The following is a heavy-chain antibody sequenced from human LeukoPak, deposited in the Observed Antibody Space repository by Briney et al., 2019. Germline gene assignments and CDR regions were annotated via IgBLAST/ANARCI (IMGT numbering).Heavy chain of an antibody. V-gene: IGHV4-4*02. D-gene: IGHD5-18*01. Sequence: SETLSLTCAVSGGSISSSNWWSWVRQPPGKGLEWIGEINHSGSTNYNPSLKSRVTISVDTSKNQFSLKLSSVTAADTAVYYCARGLGYSYGYALDYWGQGTLVTVSS. CDR2: INHSGST. CDR1: GGSISSSNW. CDR3: ARGLGYSYGYALDY. J-gene: IGHJ4*02.